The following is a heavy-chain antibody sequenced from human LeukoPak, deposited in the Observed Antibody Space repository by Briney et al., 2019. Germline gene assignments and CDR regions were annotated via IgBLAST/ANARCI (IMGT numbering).Heavy chain of an antibody. CDR1: GGSISSSSYY. Sequence: PSETLSLTCTVSGGSISSSSYYWGWIRQPPGKGLEWIGSIYYSGSTYYNPSLKSRVTISVDTSKNQFSLKLSSVTAADTAVYYCARGNGGGDLLSLWGQGTLVTVSS. V-gene: IGHV4-39*07. CDR3: ARGNGGGDLLSL. D-gene: IGHD2-21*02. CDR2: IYYSGST. J-gene: IGHJ4*02.